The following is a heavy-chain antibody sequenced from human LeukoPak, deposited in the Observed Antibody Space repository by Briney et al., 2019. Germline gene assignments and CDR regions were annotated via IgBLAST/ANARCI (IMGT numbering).Heavy chain of an antibody. D-gene: IGHD3-3*01. V-gene: IGHV1-69*05. CDR1: GGTFSSYA. Sequence: GASVKVSCKASGGTFSSYAISWVRQAPGQGLEWMGGIIPIFGTANYAQKFQGRVTITTDESTSTAYMELSSLRSEDTAVYYCARENTGITIFGVVTSDAFDIWGQGTMVTVSS. J-gene: IGHJ3*02. CDR3: ARENTGITIFGVVTSDAFDI. CDR2: IIPIFGTA.